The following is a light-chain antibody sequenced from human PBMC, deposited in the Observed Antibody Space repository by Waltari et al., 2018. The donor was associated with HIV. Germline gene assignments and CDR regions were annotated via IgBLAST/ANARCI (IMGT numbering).Light chain of an antibody. CDR1: QGIANW. CDR3: QQTGNLPLT. V-gene: IGKV1-12*01. CDR2: GAS. Sequence: DIQLTQSPPSVSASVGARVTLSCRASQGIANWLAWYQQQPGKAPKLLIHGASSLQSGVPSKFSGSGSGTQFSLAINDRQPDDSGRYCGQQTGNLPLTFGPGT. J-gene: IGKJ2*01.